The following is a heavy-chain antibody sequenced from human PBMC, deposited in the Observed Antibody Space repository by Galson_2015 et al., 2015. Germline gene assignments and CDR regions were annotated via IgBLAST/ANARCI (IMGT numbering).Heavy chain of an antibody. CDR2: IIPIVGTA. Sequence: SVKVSCKASGGTFSSYAISWVRQAPGQGLEWMGGIIPIVGTANYAQKFQGRVTITADESTSTAYMELSSLRSEDTAVYYCARANPVARVGDYYDSSGCFQHWGQGTLVTVSS. CDR1: GGTFSSYA. CDR3: ARANPVARVGDYYDSSGCFQH. V-gene: IGHV1-69*13. J-gene: IGHJ1*01. D-gene: IGHD3-22*01.